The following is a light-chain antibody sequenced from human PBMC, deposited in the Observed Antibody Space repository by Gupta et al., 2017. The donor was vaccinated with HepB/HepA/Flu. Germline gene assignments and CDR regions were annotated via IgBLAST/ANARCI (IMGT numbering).Light chain of an antibody. V-gene: IGKV3-15*01. CDR2: DAA. J-gene: IGKJ4*01. CDR3: QHYNNGPPRT. Sequence: IVMAPSPATLSVSPGERATLSCSASQSVSSNLSWYQQQPGQAPRLPIYDAATRATGVPARFSGSGSGTEFTFTISSLQSEDFAVDDCQHYNNGPPRTFGGGTKVEIK. CDR1: QSVSSN.